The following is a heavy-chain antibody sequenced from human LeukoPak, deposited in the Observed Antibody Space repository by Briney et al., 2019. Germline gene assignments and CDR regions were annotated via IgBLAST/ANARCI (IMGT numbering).Heavy chain of an antibody. CDR3: ARVGSYSSSWAPYYYYYMDV. D-gene: IGHD6-13*01. CDR1: GYTFTSYY. Sequence: ASVKVSCKASGYTFTSYYMHWVRQAPGQGLEWMGIINPSGGSTSYAQKFQGRVTMTRDTSKNQFSLKLSSVTAADTAVYYCARVGSYSSSWAPYYYYYMDVWGKGTTVTVSS. J-gene: IGHJ6*03. V-gene: IGHV1-46*01. CDR2: INPSGGST.